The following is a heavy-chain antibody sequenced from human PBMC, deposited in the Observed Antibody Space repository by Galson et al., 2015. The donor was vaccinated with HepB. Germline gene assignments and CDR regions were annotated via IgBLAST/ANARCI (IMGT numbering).Heavy chain of an antibody. V-gene: IGHV1-46*01. Sequence: SVKVSCKASGYGFTNYYINWVRQAPGQGLEWMGVINPSGGSINFAQKFQGRLTMTSDTSTTTVYMELSSLRSEDTAVYYCARGDYWGQGTLVTVSS. CDR2: INPSGGSI. CDR3: ARGDY. J-gene: IGHJ4*02. CDR1: GYGFTNYY.